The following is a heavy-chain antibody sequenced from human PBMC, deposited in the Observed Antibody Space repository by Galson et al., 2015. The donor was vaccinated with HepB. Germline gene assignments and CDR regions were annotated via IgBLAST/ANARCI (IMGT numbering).Heavy chain of an antibody. CDR3: ARDWATP. Sequence: SLRLSCAASGFTFSSYWMHLVRQAPGKGLVWVSRINTDGSITNYADSVKGRFTFSRDNAKNTLYLQMKSLRAEDTAVYYCARDWATPWGQGTLVTVSS. CDR1: GFTFSSYW. V-gene: IGHV3-74*01. J-gene: IGHJ5*02. CDR2: INTDGSIT. D-gene: IGHD3-16*01.